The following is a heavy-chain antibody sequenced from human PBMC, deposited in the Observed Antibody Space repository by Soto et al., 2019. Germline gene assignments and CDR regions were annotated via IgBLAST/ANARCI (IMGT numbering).Heavy chain of an antibody. CDR3: AKKIMGYASHSDAMDV. D-gene: IGHD5-12*01. CDR2: ILVDGRT. V-gene: IGHV3-23*01. J-gene: IGHJ6*02. CDR1: GFICSSYD. Sequence: PGGSLRLSCAASGFICSSYDMSWVRQAPGKGLEWVSTILVDGRTFYVDSVKGRFTVSRDNFNNMMFLQMDSLRPEDSAVYYCAKKIMGYASHSDAMDVWGQGTTVTVSS.